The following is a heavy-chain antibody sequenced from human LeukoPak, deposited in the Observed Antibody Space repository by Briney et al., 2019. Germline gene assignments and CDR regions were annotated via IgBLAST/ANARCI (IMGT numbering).Heavy chain of an antibody. D-gene: IGHD5-24*01. CDR2: FYYSGST. Sequence: SETLSLTCTVSGGSISSGAYYWSWIRQHPGKGLEWIGYFYYSGSTYYNPSLKSRVTISVDTSKNQFSLDLSSVTAADTAVYYCARDLGDGYLANDYWGQGTLVTVSS. CDR3: ARDLGDGYLANDY. J-gene: IGHJ4*02. V-gene: IGHV4-31*03. CDR1: GGSISSGAYY.